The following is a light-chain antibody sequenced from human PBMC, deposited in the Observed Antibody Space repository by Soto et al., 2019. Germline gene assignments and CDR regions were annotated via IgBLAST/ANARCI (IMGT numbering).Light chain of an antibody. Sequence: DIVMTQSPDSLAVSLGERATINCKSSQSVLYSSNNKNYFAWYQQRPGQPPKLLIYWASTRESGVPDRFSGSGSGTDFTLTITSLQADDGAVYYCQQYESTPPSFGQGTELEIK. J-gene: IGKJ2*01. CDR1: QSVLYSSNNKNY. CDR3: QQYESTPPS. CDR2: WAS. V-gene: IGKV4-1*01.